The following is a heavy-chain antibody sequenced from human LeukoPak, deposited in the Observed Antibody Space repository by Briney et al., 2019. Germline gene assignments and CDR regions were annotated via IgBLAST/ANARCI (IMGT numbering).Heavy chain of an antibody. J-gene: IGHJ6*02. D-gene: IGHD3-10*01. V-gene: IGHV1-69*04. CDR2: IIPILGIA. CDR1: GGTFSSYT. Sequence: SVKVSCKASGGTFSSYTISWVRQAPGQGLEWMGRIIPILGIANYAQKFQGRVTITAAKSTSTAYMELSSLRSEDTAVYYCAREGITMVRGFYYGMDVWGQGTTVTVSS. CDR3: AREGITMVRGFYYGMDV.